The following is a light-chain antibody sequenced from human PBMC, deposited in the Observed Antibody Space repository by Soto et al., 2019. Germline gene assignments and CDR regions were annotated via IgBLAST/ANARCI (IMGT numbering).Light chain of an antibody. V-gene: IGKV3-11*01. J-gene: IGKJ5*01. CDR3: QQRFNWPPIT. CDR1: QSVISY. CDR2: DAS. Sequence: EIVLTQSPATLSLSPGERATLSCRASQSVISYLAWYQQKPGQAPRLLIYDASNRATGVPARFSGSGSGTDFTLTISSLEPEDFAIYYCQQRFNWPPITFGQGTRLEIK.